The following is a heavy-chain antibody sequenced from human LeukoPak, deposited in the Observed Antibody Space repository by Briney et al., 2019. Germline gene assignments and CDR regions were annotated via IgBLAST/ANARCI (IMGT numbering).Heavy chain of an antibody. CDR3: ARSARSGDYEGWFDP. Sequence: SQTLSLTCTVSGGSISSGGYYWSWIRQHPGRGLEWIVYIYYSGSTYYNPSLKSLVTISVDTSKNQFSLKLSSVPAADTAVYYCARSARSGDYEGWFDPWGQGTLVTVSS. D-gene: IGHD4-17*01. CDR1: GGSISSGGYY. J-gene: IGHJ5*02. V-gene: IGHV4-31*01. CDR2: IYYSGST.